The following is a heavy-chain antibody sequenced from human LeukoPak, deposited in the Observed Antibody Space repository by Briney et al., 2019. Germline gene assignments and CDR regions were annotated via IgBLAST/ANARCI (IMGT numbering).Heavy chain of an antibody. V-gene: IGHV4-34*01. CDR1: GGSFSGYY. CDR3: ARGPRTLDWLLKTQNWFDP. D-gene: IGHD3/OR15-3a*01. CDR2: INHSGST. J-gene: IGHJ5*02. Sequence: SETLSLTCAVYGGSFSGYYWSWIRQPPGKGLEWIGEINHSGSTNYNPSLKSRVTISVDTSKNQFSLKLSSVTAADTAVYYCARGPRTLDWLLKTQNWFDPWGQGTLVTVSS.